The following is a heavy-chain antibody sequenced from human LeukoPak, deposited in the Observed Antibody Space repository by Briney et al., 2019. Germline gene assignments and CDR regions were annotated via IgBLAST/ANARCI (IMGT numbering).Heavy chain of an antibody. CDR3: ARLAVAGLYYYYYYTDV. Sequence: PSETLSLTCAVYGGSFSGYYWSWIRQPPGKGLEWIGEINHSGSTNYNPSLKSRVTISVDTSKNQFSLKLSSVTAADTAVYYCARLAVAGLYYYYYYTDVWGKGTTVTISS. V-gene: IGHV4-34*01. D-gene: IGHD6-19*01. CDR2: INHSGST. CDR1: GGSFSGYY. J-gene: IGHJ6*03.